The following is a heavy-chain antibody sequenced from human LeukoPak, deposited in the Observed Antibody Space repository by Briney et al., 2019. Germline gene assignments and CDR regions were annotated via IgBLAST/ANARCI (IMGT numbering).Heavy chain of an antibody. D-gene: IGHD2-15*01. CDR2: MNPNSGNT. V-gene: IGHV1-8*03. J-gene: IGHJ6*03. CDR1: GYTFTSYD. Sequence: ASVKVSCKASGYTFTSYDINWVRQATGQGLEWMGWMNPNSGNTGYAQKFQGRVTITRNTSISTAYMELSSLRSEDTAVYYCARESLLYYDYYMDVRGKATTVTVSS. CDR3: ARESLLYYDYYMDV.